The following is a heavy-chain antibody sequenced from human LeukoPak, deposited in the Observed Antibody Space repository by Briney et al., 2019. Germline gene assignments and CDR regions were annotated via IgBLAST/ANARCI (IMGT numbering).Heavy chain of an antibody. Sequence: PGGSLRLSCEGSGFTFSDYYMSWIRQAPGKGLEWVSYISGGGTATYYADSVKGRFTISRDNAKSSLFLQMNSLSAEDTAIFYCARDRRYGTTNDGRFDYWGRGTLVTVSS. CDR3: ARDRRYGTTNDGRFDY. D-gene: IGHD1-7*01. CDR1: GFTFSDYY. CDR2: ISGGGTAT. J-gene: IGHJ4*02. V-gene: IGHV3-11*01.